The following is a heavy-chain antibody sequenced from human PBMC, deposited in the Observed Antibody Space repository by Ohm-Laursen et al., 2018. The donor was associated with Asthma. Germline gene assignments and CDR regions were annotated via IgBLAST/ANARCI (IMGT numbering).Heavy chain of an antibody. CDR2: IYYSGST. D-gene: IGHD4-17*01. J-gene: IGHJ6*02. CDR1: GGSISSSSYY. Sequence: TLSLTCIVSGGSISSSSYYWGWIRQPPGKGLEWIGSIYYSGSTYYNPSLKSRVTISVDTSKNQFSLKLSSVTAADTAVYYCAGQHGDYAAYYYYGMDVWGQGTTVTVSS. V-gene: IGHV4-39*01. CDR3: AGQHGDYAAYYYYGMDV.